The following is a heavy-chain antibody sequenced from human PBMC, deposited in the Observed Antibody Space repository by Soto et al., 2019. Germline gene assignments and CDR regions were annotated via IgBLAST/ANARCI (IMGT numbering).Heavy chain of an antibody. Sequence: GESLKISCKGSGYTFTNYWIGWVRQMPGKGLEWMGIIYPGDSDTKYNPSFQGQATISADKSITTTYLRWTSLKASDTAIYYCAASIFYYGMDVWGQGTTVTVSS. CDR2: IYPGDSDT. CDR3: AASIFYYGMDV. J-gene: IGHJ6*02. V-gene: IGHV5-51*01. CDR1: GYTFTNYW.